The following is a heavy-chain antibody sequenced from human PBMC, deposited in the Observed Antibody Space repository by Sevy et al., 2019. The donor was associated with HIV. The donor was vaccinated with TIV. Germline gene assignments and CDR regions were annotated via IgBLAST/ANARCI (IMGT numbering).Heavy chain of an antibody. Sequence: GESLKISCKGSGYTFTNYWIGWVRQMPGKGLEWMGIIYPGDSDTRYNPSFQGQVTISADKSISTAYLQWRSLTASDTAMYYCARRESSGCFELDPWGQGTLVTVSS. CDR1: GYTFTNYW. D-gene: IGHD6-19*01. CDR3: ARRESSGCFELDP. V-gene: IGHV5-51*01. J-gene: IGHJ5*02. CDR2: IYPGDSDT.